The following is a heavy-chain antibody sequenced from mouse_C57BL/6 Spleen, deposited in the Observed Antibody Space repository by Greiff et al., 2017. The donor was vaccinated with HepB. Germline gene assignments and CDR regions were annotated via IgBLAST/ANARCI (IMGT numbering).Heavy chain of an antibody. J-gene: IGHJ2*01. CDR2: INPSTGGT. Sequence: EVQLQQSGPELVKPGASVKISCKASGYSFTGYYMNWVKQSPEKSLEWIGEINPSTGGTTYNQKFKAKATLTVDKSSSTAYMQLKSLTSEDSAVYYSARYRDHSDFDYWGQGTTLTVSS. CDR3: ARYRDHSDFDY. CDR1: GYSFTGYY. V-gene: IGHV1-42*01.